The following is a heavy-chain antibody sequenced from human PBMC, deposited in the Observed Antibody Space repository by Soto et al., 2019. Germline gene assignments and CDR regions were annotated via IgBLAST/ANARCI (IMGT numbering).Heavy chain of an antibody. D-gene: IGHD3-10*01. Sequence: GGSLRLSCAASGFTFSSYWMSWVRQAPGKGLEWVANIKQDGSEKYYVDSVKGRFTISRDNAKNSLYLQMNSLRAEDTAVYYCARDAIFGELLNYYYYYMDVWGKGTTVTVSS. V-gene: IGHV3-7*01. CDR1: GFTFSSYW. J-gene: IGHJ6*03. CDR2: IKQDGSEK. CDR3: ARDAIFGELLNYYYYYMDV.